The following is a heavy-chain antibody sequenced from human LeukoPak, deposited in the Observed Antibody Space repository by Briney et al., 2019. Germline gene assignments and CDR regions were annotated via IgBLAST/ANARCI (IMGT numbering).Heavy chain of an antibody. CDR3: ARARSRASTWYWDH. D-gene: IGHD2-8*02. CDR1: GYTFTDYG. CDR2: ISTLYGNK. Sequence: ASVKVSCKASGYTFTDYGINWVRQAPGQGPEWMGWISTLYGNKNFAQKFQGRVTMTSDTSTSTAYLELASLTSDDSAIYYCARARSRASTWYWDHWGQGTLVTVSS. J-gene: IGHJ4*02. V-gene: IGHV1-18*01.